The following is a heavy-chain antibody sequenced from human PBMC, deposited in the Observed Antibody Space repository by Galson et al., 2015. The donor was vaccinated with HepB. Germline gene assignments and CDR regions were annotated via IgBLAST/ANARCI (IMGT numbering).Heavy chain of an antibody. Sequence: SVKVSCKASGYTFTSYGISWVRQAPGQGLEWMGWISAYTGNTNYAQKLQGRVTMATDTSTSTAYMELRSLRSDDTAVNYCARSGGFGEKNPRYNWFDPWGQGTLVTVSS. CDR1: GYTFTSYG. V-gene: IGHV1-18*01. CDR2: ISAYTGNT. D-gene: IGHD3-10*01. J-gene: IGHJ5*02. CDR3: ARSGGFGEKNPRYNWFDP.